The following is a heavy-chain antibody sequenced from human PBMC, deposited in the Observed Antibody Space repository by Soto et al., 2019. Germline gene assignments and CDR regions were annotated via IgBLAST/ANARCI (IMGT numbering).Heavy chain of an antibody. J-gene: IGHJ6*02. CDR3: AAEVLDGSPMYYDYGMDV. CDR1: GFTFITST. CDR2: IDVGSGNT. Sequence: QMQLVQSGPEVKKPGTSVKVSCKASGFTFITSTMQWVRQARGQRLEWIGWIDVGSGNTNYAQKFQERVTITRDMSTTTAYMELSSLTSEDTAVYYCAAEVLDGSPMYYDYGMDVWGQGTTVTVSS. V-gene: IGHV1-58*02. D-gene: IGHD3-10*01.